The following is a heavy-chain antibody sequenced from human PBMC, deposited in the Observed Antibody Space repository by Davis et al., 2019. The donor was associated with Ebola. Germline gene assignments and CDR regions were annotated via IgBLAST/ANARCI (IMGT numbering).Heavy chain of an antibody. D-gene: IGHD3-10*01. J-gene: IGHJ4*02. CDR1: GYTFTSYG. CDR3: ARGITMVQGVTWFDY. Sequence: AASVKVSCKASGYTFTSYGISWVRQAPGQGLEWMGWISAYNGNTNYAQKLQGRVTMTTGTSTSTAYMELRSLRSDDTAVYYCARGITMVQGVTWFDYWGQGTLVTVSS. CDR2: ISAYNGNT. V-gene: IGHV1-18*01.